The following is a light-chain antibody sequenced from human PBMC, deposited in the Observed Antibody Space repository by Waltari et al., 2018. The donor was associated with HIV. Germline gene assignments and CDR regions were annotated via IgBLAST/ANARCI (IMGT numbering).Light chain of an antibody. V-gene: IGLV2-8*01. CDR1: SSDVGAYNY. CDR2: DVT. CDR3: ASHAGSKDV. J-gene: IGLJ2*01. Sequence: QSALTQPPSASGSPGQSVTISCTGTSSDVGAYNYVSWFQQHPGKAPKLMIYDVTKRPSGVPDLFSGCKSGNTASLTVSGLQDEDEADYYCASHAGSKDVFGGGTRLTVL.